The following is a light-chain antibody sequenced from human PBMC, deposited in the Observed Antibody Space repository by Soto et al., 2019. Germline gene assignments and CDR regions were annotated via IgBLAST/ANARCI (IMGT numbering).Light chain of an antibody. CDR2: DAS. V-gene: IGKV3-11*01. CDR3: QQRSNWPPIT. J-gene: IGKJ5*01. CDR1: QSVSSY. Sequence: EIVLTQSPATLSLSPGERATLSCRASQSVSSYLAWYQQKPGQAPRLLIYDASNRATGIPARFSGSGSGPEFTLTISSLEPEDFAVYYCQQRSNWPPITFGQGTRLEIK.